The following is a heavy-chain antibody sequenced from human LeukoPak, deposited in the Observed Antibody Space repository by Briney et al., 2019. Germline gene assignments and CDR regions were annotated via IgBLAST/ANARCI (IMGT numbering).Heavy chain of an antibody. CDR2: IIPIFGTA. CDR1: GGTFSSYA. D-gene: IGHD3-22*01. J-gene: IGHJ4*02. Sequence: SVKVSCKASGGTFSSYAISWVRQAPGQGREWMGGIIPIFGTADYAQKFQGRVTITTDESTSTIYMELSSLRSEDAGVYYCARISSYDSSAYPPGNWGQGTLVTVSS. V-gene: IGHV1-69*05. CDR3: ARISSYDSSAYPPGN.